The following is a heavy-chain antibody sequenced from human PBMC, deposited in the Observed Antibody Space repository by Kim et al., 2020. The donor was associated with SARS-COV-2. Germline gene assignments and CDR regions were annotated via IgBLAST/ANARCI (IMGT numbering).Heavy chain of an antibody. CDR3: ARDGGGYYGSGSYSWFDP. J-gene: IGHJ5*02. Sequence: QGRVTITRDTSASTAYMELSSLRSEDTAVYYCARDGGGYYGSGSYSWFDPWGQGTLVTVSS. D-gene: IGHD3-10*01. V-gene: IGHV1-3*01.